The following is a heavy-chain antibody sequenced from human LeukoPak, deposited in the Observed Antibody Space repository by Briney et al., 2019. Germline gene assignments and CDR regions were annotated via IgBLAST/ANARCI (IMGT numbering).Heavy chain of an antibody. CDR1: GGSISSYY. J-gene: IGHJ4*02. D-gene: IGHD3-16*02. CDR2: IYYSGST. Sequence: SETLSLTCTVSGGSISSYYWSWIRQPPGKGLEWIGYIYYSGSTNYNPSLKSRVTISVDTSKNQFSLKLSSATAADTAVYYCARSYDYVWGSYRLAFDYWGQGTLVTVSS. V-gene: IGHV4-59*08. CDR3: ARSYDYVWGSYRLAFDY.